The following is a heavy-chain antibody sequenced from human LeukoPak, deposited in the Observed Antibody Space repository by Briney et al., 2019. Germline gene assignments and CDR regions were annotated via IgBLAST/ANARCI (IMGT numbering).Heavy chain of an antibody. CDR2: IDPNSGNI. J-gene: IGHJ4*02. Sequence: ASVKVSCTASGYTFTSSYLHWVRQAPGQGLEWMGVIDPNSGNINYAKTFQGRVTVTRDTSTSTVYMELSSLRSGDTAVYYCAREPTRGICYFDYWGQGTLVTVSS. D-gene: IGHD1-26*01. V-gene: IGHV1-46*01. CDR1: GYTFTSSY. CDR3: AREPTRGICYFDY.